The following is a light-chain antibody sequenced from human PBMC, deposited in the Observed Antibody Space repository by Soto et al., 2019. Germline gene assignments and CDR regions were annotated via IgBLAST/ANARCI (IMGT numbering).Light chain of an antibody. CDR3: QQYGNSLT. J-gene: IGKJ4*01. Sequence: EVVLTQSPGTLSLSPGEGATLSCRASQPVNSNYLAWYQQKPGQAPRLVISGTSNRATGIPDWFSGTGSGTDFTLIIRRLEPEDFAMYYCQQYGNSLTFGGGTQV. CDR1: QPVNSNY. V-gene: IGKV3-20*01. CDR2: GTS.